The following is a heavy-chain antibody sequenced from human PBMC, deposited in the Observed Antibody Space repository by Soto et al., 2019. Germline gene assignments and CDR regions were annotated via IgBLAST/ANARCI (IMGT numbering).Heavy chain of an antibody. CDR3: AKDVSLFGEFLDY. Sequence: GGSLRLSCAASGFTFTNYAMSWVRQAPGKGLEWVSSISGSGTFTFYADSVKGRFAISTDDSKGTLYLQMNSLRAEDTAIYYCAKDVSLFGEFLDYWGQGALVTVSS. CDR1: GFTFTNYA. CDR2: ISGSGTFT. V-gene: IGHV3-23*01. D-gene: IGHD3-10*02. J-gene: IGHJ4*02.